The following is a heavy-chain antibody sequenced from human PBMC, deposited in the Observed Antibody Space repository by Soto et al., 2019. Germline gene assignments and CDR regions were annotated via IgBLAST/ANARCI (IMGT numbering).Heavy chain of an antibody. J-gene: IGHJ6*02. CDR2: IYYSVST. Sequence: QVHLQESGPGLVKPSETLSLTCTVSGASIRSFFWTWIRQPTGRGLEWIGNIYYSVSTNYNPSLKNRVTRSVYTSKNQFSLMLTSVTAADTAVDYCARPSGSYSYYYGMYVWGQGTTVTFSS. V-gene: IGHV4-59*01. CDR1: GASIRSFF. CDR3: ARPSGSYSYYYGMYV. D-gene: IGHD1-26*01.